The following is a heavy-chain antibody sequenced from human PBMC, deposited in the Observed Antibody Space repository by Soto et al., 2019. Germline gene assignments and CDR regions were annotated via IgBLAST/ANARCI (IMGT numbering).Heavy chain of an antibody. Sequence: PSETLSLTCANSGDSVSSNSAAWNWIRQSPSRGLEWLGRTYYRSKWYNDYAVSVKSRITINPDTSKNQFSLQLNSVTPEDTAVYYCARDLTPFDCSGGSCYGYYFDYWGQGTLVTVSS. J-gene: IGHJ4*02. CDR3: ARDLTPFDCSGGSCYGYYFDY. CDR2: TYYRSKWYN. V-gene: IGHV6-1*01. D-gene: IGHD2-15*01. CDR1: GDSVSSNSAA.